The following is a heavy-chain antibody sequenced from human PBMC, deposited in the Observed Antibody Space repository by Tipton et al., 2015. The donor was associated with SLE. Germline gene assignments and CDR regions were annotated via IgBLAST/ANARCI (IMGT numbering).Heavy chain of an antibody. Sequence: TLSLTCTVSGGSISSYYWSWIRQPPGKGLEWIGEINHSGSTNYNPSLKSRVTISVDTSKNQFSLKLSSVTAADTAVYYCARGELYWSFDLWGRGTLVTVSS. CDR2: INHSGST. J-gene: IGHJ2*01. V-gene: IGHV4-34*01. CDR3: ARGELYWSFDL. CDR1: GGSISSYY. D-gene: IGHD1-26*01.